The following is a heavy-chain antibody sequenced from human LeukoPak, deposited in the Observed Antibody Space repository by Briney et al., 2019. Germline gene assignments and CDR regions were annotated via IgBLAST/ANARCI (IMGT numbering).Heavy chain of an antibody. J-gene: IGHJ5*02. D-gene: IGHD6-13*01. CDR3: ARLIGVAAATTNWFDP. CDR2: INRSGST. CDR1: GGSFSGYY. Sequence: PSETLSLTCAVYGGSFSGYYWSWIRQPPGKGLEWIGEINRSGSTNYNPSLKSRVTISVDTSKNQFSLKLSSVTAADTAVYYCARLIGVAAATTNWFDPWGQGTLVTVSS. V-gene: IGHV4-34*01.